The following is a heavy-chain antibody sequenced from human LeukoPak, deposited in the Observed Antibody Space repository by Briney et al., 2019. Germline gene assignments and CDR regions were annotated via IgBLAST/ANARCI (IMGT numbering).Heavy chain of an antibody. CDR1: GFTFSNYW. J-gene: IGHJ4*02. V-gene: IGHV3-7*01. D-gene: IGHD1-26*01. Sequence: GGSLRLSCAASGFTFSNYWLSWVRQAPGKGLEWVANIKQDGSEKDYVDSVKGRFTISRDNAKNSLYLQMNSLRPEDTSVYYCVRGRGSYFPDYWGQGTLVTVSS. CDR2: IKQDGSEK. CDR3: VRGRGSYFPDY.